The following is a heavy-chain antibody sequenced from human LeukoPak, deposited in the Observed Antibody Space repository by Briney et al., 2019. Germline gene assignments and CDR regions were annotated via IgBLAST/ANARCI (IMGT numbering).Heavy chain of an antibody. D-gene: IGHD2-2*01. CDR2: ISSSSSYI. J-gene: IGHJ4*02. V-gene: IGHV3-21*01. CDR1: GFTFSTYS. Sequence: GGSLRLSCAASGFTFSTYSMNWVRQAPGKGLEWVSSISSSSSYIYYADSVKGRFTISRDNAKNSLYLQMNSLRAEDAAVYYCARDGDIVVVPADLDYWGQGTLVTVSS. CDR3: ARDGDIVVVPADLDY.